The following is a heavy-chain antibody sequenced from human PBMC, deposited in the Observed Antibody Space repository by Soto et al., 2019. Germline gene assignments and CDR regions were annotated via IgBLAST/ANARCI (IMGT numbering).Heavy chain of an antibody. CDR2: MSYDGSKI. V-gene: IGHV3-30*18. CDR3: AKDRDPYYYYYLMDV. Sequence: GGSLRLSCEASGFAFDTYGMHWIRQGAGQGLEWVATMSYDGSKIYYRDSVRGRFSISRDDSKRTLYLQMNSLRAEDTAVYYCAKDRDPYYYYYLMDVWGQGTTATVSS. J-gene: IGHJ6*02. CDR1: GFAFDTYG.